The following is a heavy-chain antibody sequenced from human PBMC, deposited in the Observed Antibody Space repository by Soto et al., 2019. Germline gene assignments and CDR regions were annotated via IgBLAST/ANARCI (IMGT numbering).Heavy chain of an antibody. CDR1: GFTFSNYG. CDR3: AKPPVEYSASYSFDI. V-gene: IGHV3-30*18. CDR2: ISYDGSNI. D-gene: IGHD2-21*01. Sequence: QVQLVESGGGVVQPGKSLRLSCAASGFTFSNYGMHWVRQAPGKGLEWVAVISYDGSNIYYADSVKGRFTISRDNSKNTFYLQMNSLRAEDTAVYYCAKPPVEYSASYSFDIWGQGTMVTVSS. J-gene: IGHJ3*02.